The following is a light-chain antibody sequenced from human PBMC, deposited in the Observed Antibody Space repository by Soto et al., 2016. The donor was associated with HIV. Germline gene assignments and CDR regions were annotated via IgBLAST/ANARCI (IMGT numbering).Light chain of an antibody. Sequence: SYELTQPPSVSVAPGKTARITCGGNNIGSRSVHWYQQKPGQAPVLVVYDDSDRPSGIPERFSGSKSGNTATLTIRRVEAGDEADYYCQVWDAAHDLLVVFGGGTKLTVL. CDR1: NIGSRS. V-gene: IGLV3-21*03. CDR3: QVWDAAHDLLVV. CDR2: DDS. J-gene: IGLJ2*01.